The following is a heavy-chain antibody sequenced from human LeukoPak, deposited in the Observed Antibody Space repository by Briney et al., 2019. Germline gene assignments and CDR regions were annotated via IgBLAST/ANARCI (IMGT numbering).Heavy chain of an antibody. CDR3: ARVYYGDTSVDTFGI. CDR1: GGYISPFY. CDR2: IYTSGST. J-gene: IGHJ3*02. Sequence: SETLSLTCTVSGGYISPFYWSWIRQPAGKGLEWIGRIYTSGSTNYNPSLKSRVTMSVDTSRNQFSLQLTSVTAADTAVYYCARVYYGDTSVDTFGIWGQGTMVTVSS. V-gene: IGHV4-4*07. D-gene: IGHD4-23*01.